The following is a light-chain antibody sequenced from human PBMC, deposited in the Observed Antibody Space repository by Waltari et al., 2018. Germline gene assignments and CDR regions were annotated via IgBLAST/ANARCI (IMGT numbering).Light chain of an antibody. CDR1: QSVLYSSNNKNY. CDR3: QQYHSTPWA. J-gene: IGKJ1*01. V-gene: IGKV4-1*01. CDR2: WAS. Sequence: DIVMTQSPDSLAVSLGERATIHCKSSQSVLYSSNNKNYLAWYQQKPGQHPKLLIYWASTRESGVPDRFSGSGSGTDFTLTISSLQAEDVAVYYCQQYHSTPWAFGQGTKVEIK.